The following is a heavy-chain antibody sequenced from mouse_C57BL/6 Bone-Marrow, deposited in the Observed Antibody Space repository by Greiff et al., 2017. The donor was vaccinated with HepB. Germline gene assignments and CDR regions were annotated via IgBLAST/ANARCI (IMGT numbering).Heavy chain of an antibody. Sequence: VQLQQSGAELVRPGASVTLSCKASGYTFTDYEMHWVKQTPVHGLEWIGAIDPETGGTAYNQKFKGKAILTADKSSSTAYMELRSLTSADSAVYYCTSGFFYGNPFAYWGQGTLLTVSA. CDR1: GYTFTDYE. D-gene: IGHD2-1*01. V-gene: IGHV1-15*01. CDR3: TSGFFYGNPFAY. J-gene: IGHJ3*01. CDR2: IDPETGGT.